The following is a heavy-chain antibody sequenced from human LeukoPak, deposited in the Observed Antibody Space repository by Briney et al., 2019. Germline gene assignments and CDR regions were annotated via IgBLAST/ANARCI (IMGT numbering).Heavy chain of an antibody. J-gene: IGHJ3*02. D-gene: IGHD1-26*01. CDR3: ARDGGGIVGAAGPYDAFDI. Sequence: GGSLRLSCAASGFTFSSYGMHWVRQAPGKGLEWVAVISYDGSNKYYADSVKGRFTITRDNSKNTLYLQMNSLRSEDTAVYYCARDGGGIVGAAGPYDAFDIWGQGTMVTVSS. V-gene: IGHV3-30*03. CDR1: GFTFSSYG. CDR2: ISYDGSNK.